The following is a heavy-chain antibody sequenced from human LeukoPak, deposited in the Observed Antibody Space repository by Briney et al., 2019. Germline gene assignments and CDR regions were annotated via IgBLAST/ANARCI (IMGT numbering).Heavy chain of an antibody. J-gene: IGHJ3*02. CDR3: AKHIVVVTAIVGDAFDI. Sequence: GGSLRLSCAASGFTFSSYAMSWVRQAPGKGLEWVSTISGSGGTTYYAEFVKGRFTISRDNAKNSLYLQMNSLRAEDTAVYYCAKHIVVVTAIVGDAFDIWGQGTMVTVSS. V-gene: IGHV3-23*01. D-gene: IGHD2-21*02. CDR1: GFTFSSYA. CDR2: ISGSGGTT.